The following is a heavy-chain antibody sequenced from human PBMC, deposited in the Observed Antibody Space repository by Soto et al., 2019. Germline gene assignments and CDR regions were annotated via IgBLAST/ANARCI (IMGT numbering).Heavy chain of an antibody. D-gene: IGHD1-1*01. Sequence: QITLKESGPTRVKPTQPLTLTCSFSGFSLTSRQMGVGWIRQPPGKALEWLVVIYWDDDKRYSPSLNSRLTITKDTSGNQVVLTMTNMDHVDTATYYCAHRLSGYNWNGGYFDYWGQGALVTVSS. CDR1: GFSLTSRQMG. CDR2: IYWDDDK. J-gene: IGHJ4*02. V-gene: IGHV2-5*02. CDR3: AHRLSGYNWNGGYFDY.